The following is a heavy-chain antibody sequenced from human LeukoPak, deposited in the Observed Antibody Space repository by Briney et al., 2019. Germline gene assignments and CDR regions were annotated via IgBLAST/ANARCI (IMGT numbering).Heavy chain of an antibody. Sequence: SETLSLTCAVYGGSFSGYYWSWIRQPPGKGLEWIGEINHSGSTNYNPSLKSRVTISVDTSKNQFSLKLSSVTAADTAVYYCARGPTSYYYGSGSYPLDYWGQGTLVTVSS. J-gene: IGHJ4*02. D-gene: IGHD3-10*01. CDR3: ARGPTSYYYGSGSYPLDY. V-gene: IGHV4-34*01. CDR2: INHSGST. CDR1: GGSFSGYY.